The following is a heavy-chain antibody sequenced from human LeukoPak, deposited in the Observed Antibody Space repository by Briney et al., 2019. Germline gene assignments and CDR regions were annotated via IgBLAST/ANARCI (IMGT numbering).Heavy chain of an antibody. J-gene: IGHJ6*03. Sequence: SETLSLTCTVSGGSISSYYWSWIRQPPGKGLEWIGYLYYSGSTNYNPSLKSRVTISVDTSKNQFSLKLSSVTAADTAVYYCARPRCSGGSCYAFGDYYMDVWGKGTTVTISS. CDR2: LYYSGST. CDR3: ARPRCSGGSCYAFGDYYMDV. V-gene: IGHV4-59*01. CDR1: GGSISSYY. D-gene: IGHD2-15*01.